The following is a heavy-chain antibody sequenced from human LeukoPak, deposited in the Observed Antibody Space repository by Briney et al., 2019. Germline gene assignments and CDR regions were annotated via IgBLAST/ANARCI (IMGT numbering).Heavy chain of an antibody. CDR1: GDSVSSNSAA. CDR2: TYYTSKWYN. Sequence: SQTLSLTCAISGDSVSSNSAAWNWIRQSPSRGLEWLGRTYYTSKWYNDYAVSVKSRITINPDTSKNQFSLQLNSVTPEDTAVYYCARERISMVRGAGDTFDVWGQGTRVTVSS. V-gene: IGHV6-1*01. D-gene: IGHD3-10*01. J-gene: IGHJ3*01. CDR3: ARERISMVRGAGDTFDV.